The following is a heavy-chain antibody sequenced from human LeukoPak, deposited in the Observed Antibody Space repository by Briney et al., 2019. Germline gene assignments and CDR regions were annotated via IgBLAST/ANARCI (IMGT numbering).Heavy chain of an antibody. Sequence: PGGSLRLSCAASGFTFSSYEINWVRRAPGKGLEWVSYISNGGSSIYYADSVKGRFTISRDNAKSSVYLQMNSLRVEDTAVYYCASRDCFDYWGQGALVTVSS. J-gene: IGHJ4*02. CDR1: GFTFSSYE. CDR2: ISNGGSSI. CDR3: ASRDCFDY. V-gene: IGHV3-48*03.